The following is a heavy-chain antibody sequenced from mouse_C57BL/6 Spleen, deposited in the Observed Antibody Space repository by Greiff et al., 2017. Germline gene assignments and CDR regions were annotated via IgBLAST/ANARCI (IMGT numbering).Heavy chain of an antibody. CDR3: ARSWDGYYSYAMDY. CDR2: IYPGDGDT. J-gene: IGHJ4*01. Sequence: QVQLKQSGAELVKPGASVKISCKASGYAFSSYWMNWVKQRPGKGLEWIGQIYPGDGDTNYNGKFKGKATLTADKSSSTAYMQLSSLTSEDSAVYFCARSWDGYYSYAMDYWGQGTSVTVSS. V-gene: IGHV1-80*01. D-gene: IGHD2-3*01. CDR1: GYAFSSYW.